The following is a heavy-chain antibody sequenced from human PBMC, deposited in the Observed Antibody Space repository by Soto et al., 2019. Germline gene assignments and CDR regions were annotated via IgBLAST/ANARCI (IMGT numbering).Heavy chain of an antibody. CDR3: AKAAAKGYCSSTSCYGGWFDP. Sequence: GWSLRLSCAASGFTFSSYAMSWVRQAPGKGLEWVSAISGSGGSTYYADSVKGRFTISRDNSKITLYLQMKGLRAEDTAVYYCAKAAAKGYCSSTSCYGGWFDPWGQGTLVTVSS. CDR1: GFTFSSYA. D-gene: IGHD2-2*01. V-gene: IGHV3-23*01. J-gene: IGHJ5*02. CDR2: ISGSGGST.